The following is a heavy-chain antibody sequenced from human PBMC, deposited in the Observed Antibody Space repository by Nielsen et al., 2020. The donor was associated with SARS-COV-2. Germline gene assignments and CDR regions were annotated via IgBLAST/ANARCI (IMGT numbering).Heavy chain of an antibody. Sequence: GESLKISCAASGFTFNNYDMHWVRQATGKGLEWVSAIGTGGDTFYPGSVKGRFTISRDNGKNSLYLQMNSLRVEDTAVYYCAREGRNLPLDYWGQGTLVTVSS. J-gene: IGHJ4*02. V-gene: IGHV3-13*01. CDR3: AREGRNLPLDY. CDR1: GFTFNNYD. CDR2: IGTGGDT.